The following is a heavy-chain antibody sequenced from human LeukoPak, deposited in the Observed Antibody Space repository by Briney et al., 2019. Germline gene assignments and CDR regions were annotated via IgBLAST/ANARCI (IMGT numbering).Heavy chain of an antibody. CDR2: ISSSSSTI. CDR1: GFTFSSYS. V-gene: IGHV3-48*04. CDR3: ARALSITHFGRAFDI. J-gene: IGHJ3*02. D-gene: IGHD3-10*01. Sequence: GGSLRLSCAASGFTFSSYSMNWVRQAPGKGLEWVSYISSSSSTIYYADSVKGRFTISRDNAKNSLYLQMNSLRAEDTAVYYCARALSITHFGRAFDIWGQGTMVTVSS.